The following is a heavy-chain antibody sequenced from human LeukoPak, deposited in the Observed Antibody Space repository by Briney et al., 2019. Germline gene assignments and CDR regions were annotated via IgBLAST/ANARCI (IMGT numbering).Heavy chain of an antibody. D-gene: IGHD5-24*01. J-gene: IGHJ4*02. V-gene: IGHV3-21*01. CDR3: AKGLASDGWLGHDH. CDR1: GFTFSSYS. Sequence: GGSLRLSCAASGFTFSSYSMNWVRQAPGKGLEWVSSISSSSSYVYYADSVKGRFTISRDNAKNSLYLQMNSLRAEDTAVYYCAKGLASDGWLGHDHWGQGTLVTVSS. CDR2: ISSSSSYV.